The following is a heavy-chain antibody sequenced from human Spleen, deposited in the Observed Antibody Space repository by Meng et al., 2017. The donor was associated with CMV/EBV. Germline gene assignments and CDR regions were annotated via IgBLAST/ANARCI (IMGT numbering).Heavy chain of an antibody. V-gene: IGHV3-74*01. Sequence: GGSLRLSCAASGFTVSSNYMSWVRQAPGKGLVWVSRINSVGSYASYAESVKGRLTISRDNAKNMAYLQINSLRAEDTALYYCARGGWRLDMDYYFDFCGQGTLVTVSS. D-gene: IGHD3-3*01. CDR1: GFTVSSNY. CDR2: INSVGSYA. J-gene: IGHJ4*02. CDR3: ARGGWRLDMDYYFDF.